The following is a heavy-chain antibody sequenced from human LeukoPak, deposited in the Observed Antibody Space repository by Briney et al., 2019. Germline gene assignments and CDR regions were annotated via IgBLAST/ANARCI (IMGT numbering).Heavy chain of an antibody. CDR1: GDSISSYY. CDR2: IYHTGST. V-gene: IGHV4-59*01. CDR3: ARGHYDTLTGAYKYYFDF. J-gene: IGHJ4*02. D-gene: IGHD3-9*01. Sequence: PSETLSLTCTVSGDSISSYYWNWVRQPPGKGLEWIGYIYHTGSTNYNPSLKGRVTISVDTSKNQFSLKLISVTAADTAVYYCARGHYDTLTGAYKYYFDFWGQGTLVTVSS.